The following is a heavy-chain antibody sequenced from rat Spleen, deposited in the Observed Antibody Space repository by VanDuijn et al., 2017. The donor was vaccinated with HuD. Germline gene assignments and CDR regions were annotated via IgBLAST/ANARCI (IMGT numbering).Heavy chain of an antibody. CDR2: ISPSGGST. CDR1: GFIFSNYD. CDR3: ASQNWEVDY. Sequence: EVQLVESGGGLVQPGRSLKLSCAASGFIFSNYDMAWVRQAPTKGLEWVASISPSGGSTYYRDSVKGRFTVSRDNAKSTLYLQMDSLRSEDTATYYCASQNWEVDYWGQGVMVTVSS. D-gene: IGHD5-1*01. J-gene: IGHJ2*01. V-gene: IGHV5-25*01.